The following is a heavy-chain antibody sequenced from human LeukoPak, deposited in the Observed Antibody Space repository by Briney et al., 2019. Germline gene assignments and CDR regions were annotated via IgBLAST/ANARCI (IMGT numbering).Heavy chain of an antibody. D-gene: IGHD5-24*01. CDR1: GFTFSSYA. Sequence: AGGSLRLSCAASGFTFSSYAMSWVRQAPGKGLEWVSAISGSGGSTYYADSVKGRFTISRDNSKNTLYLQMNSLRAEDTAVYYCARGRWGRDAYSSRSYWYFDLWGRGTLVTVSS. CDR2: ISGSGGST. CDR3: ARGRWGRDAYSSRSYWYFDL. V-gene: IGHV3-23*01. J-gene: IGHJ2*01.